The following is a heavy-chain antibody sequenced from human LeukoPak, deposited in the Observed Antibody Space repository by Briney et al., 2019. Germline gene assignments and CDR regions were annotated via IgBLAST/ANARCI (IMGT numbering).Heavy chain of an antibody. CDR1: GGSIGSSSYY. V-gene: IGHV4-39*07. D-gene: IGHD2-15*01. CDR3: AREPCSTVSCYFRWFDP. J-gene: IGHJ5*02. CDR2: IYYSGST. Sequence: SETLSLTCTVSGGSIGSSSYYWGWIRQPPGKGLEWIGSIYYSGSTYYNPSLKSRVTISVDTSKNQFSLKLSSVTAADTAVYYCAREPCSTVSCYFRWFDPWGQGTLVTVSS.